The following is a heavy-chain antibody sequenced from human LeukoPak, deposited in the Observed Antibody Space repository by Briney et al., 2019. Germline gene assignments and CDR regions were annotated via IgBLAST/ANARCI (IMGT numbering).Heavy chain of an antibody. Sequence: TGGSLRLSCAASGFTFSNYAMSWVRQAPGKGLEWVSAISGSASSTYHADSVKGRFTISRDNSKNTLYLQMNSLRAEDTAVYYCARSGEIGGDYWGQGTLVTVSS. CDR1: GFTFSNYA. CDR3: ARSGEIGGDY. D-gene: IGHD7-27*01. CDR2: ISGSASST. J-gene: IGHJ4*02. V-gene: IGHV3-23*01.